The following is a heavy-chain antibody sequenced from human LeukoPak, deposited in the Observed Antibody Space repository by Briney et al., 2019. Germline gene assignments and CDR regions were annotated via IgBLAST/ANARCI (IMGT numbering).Heavy chain of an antibody. J-gene: IGHJ4*02. D-gene: IGHD3-3*01. CDR3: AKSARITIFGVVIIDY. V-gene: IGHV3-23*01. CDR1: GFTFSSYA. CDR2: ISGSGGST. Sequence: GASLRLSCAASGFTFSSYAMSWVRQAPGKGLEWVSAISGSGGSTYYADSAKGRFTISRDNSKNTLYLQMNSLRAEDTAVYYCAKSARITIFGVVIIDYWGQGTLVTVSS.